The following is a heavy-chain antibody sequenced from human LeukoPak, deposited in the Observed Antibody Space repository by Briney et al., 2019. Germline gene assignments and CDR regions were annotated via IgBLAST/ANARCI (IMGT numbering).Heavy chain of an antibody. CDR1: GFTFSNAW. CDR3: TTDPQHYYAIYYFDY. Sequence: GGSLRLSCAASGFTFSNAWMSWVRQAPGKGLEWVGRIKSKTDGGTTDYAAPVKGRFTISRDDSKNTLYLQMNSLKTEDTAVYYCTTDPQHYYAIYYFDYWGQGTLVTVS. J-gene: IGHJ4*02. D-gene: IGHD3-10*01. CDR2: IKSKTDGGTT. V-gene: IGHV3-15*01.